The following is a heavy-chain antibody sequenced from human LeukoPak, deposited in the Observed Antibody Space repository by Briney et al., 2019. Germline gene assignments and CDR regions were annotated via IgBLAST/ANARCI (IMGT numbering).Heavy chain of an antibody. CDR3: ARGGADIVVVPAAMGGSYFRSYYMDV. CDR2: IYYSGST. V-gene: IGHV4-61*05. J-gene: IGHJ6*03. D-gene: IGHD2-2*01. Sequence: PSETLSLTCTVSGGSISSSSYYWGWIRQPPGKGLEWIGYIYYSGSTKYNPSLKSRVTISVDTSKNQFSLRLSSVTAADTAVYYCARGGADIVVVPAAMGGSYFRSYYMDVWGKGTTVTVSS. CDR1: GGSISSSSYY.